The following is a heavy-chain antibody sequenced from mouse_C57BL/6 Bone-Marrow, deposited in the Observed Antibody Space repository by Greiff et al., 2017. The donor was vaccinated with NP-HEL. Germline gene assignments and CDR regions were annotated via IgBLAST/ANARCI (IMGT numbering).Heavy chain of an antibody. V-gene: IGHV1-85*01. D-gene: IGHD1-1*01. J-gene: IGHJ1*03. CDR2: IYPRDGIT. CDR3: ARRALRHWYFDV. CDR1: GYTFTSYD. Sequence: QVQLKESGPELVKPGASVKLSCKASGYTFTSYDINWVKQRPGQGLEWIGWIYPRDGITKYNEKFKGKATLTVDSSSSTAYMDLHSLTSEDSAVYFCARRALRHWYFDVWGTRTTVTVSS.